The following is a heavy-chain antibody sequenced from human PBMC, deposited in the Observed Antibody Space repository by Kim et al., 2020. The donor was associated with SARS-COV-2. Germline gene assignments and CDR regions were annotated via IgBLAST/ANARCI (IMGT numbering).Heavy chain of an antibody. Sequence: SETLSLTCAVYGGSFSGYYWSWIRQPPGKGLEWIGEINHSGSTNYNPSLKSRVTISVDTSKNQFSLKLSSVTAADTAVYYCARISGYYYYGMDVCGQGTT. D-gene: IGHD2-15*01. CDR1: GGSFSGYY. CDR3: ARISGYYYYGMDV. CDR2: INHSGST. V-gene: IGHV4-34*01. J-gene: IGHJ6*02.